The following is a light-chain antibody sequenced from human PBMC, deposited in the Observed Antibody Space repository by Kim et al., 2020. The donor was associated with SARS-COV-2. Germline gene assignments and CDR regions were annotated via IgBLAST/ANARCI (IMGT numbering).Light chain of an antibody. CDR3: QQYSDWPRA. V-gene: IGKV3-15*01. J-gene: IGKJ2*01. Sequence: SGSPGERAALSCRASQRVSSNLAWYQQRPGQAPRLLIHGASTRATGVPARFSGSGSGTEFTLTISSLQSEDFAVYYCQQYSDWPRAFGQGTKLEI. CDR1: QRVSSN. CDR2: GAS.